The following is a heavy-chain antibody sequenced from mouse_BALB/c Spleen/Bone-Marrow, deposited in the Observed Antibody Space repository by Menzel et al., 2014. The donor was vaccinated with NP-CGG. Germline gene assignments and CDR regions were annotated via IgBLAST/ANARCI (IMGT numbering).Heavy chain of an antibody. CDR3: ARYDGYSDNAMDY. V-gene: IGHV7-3*02. D-gene: IGHD2-3*01. Sequence: EVKLMESGGGLVQPGSSLRLSCATSGFTFTDYYMNWVRQPPGKALEWLGFIRNKANGYTTEFSASVKGRFTISRDNSQSILFLQMNTLRAEDSATYYCARYDGYSDNAMDYWVQGTSVTVSS. CDR2: IRNKANGYTT. J-gene: IGHJ4*01. CDR1: GFTFTDYY.